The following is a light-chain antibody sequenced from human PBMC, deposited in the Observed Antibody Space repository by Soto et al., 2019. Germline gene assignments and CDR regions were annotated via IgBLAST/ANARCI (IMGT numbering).Light chain of an antibody. J-gene: IGLJ2*01. CDR3: QSYDSSLSGVV. CDR1: SSNIGAGYN. CDR2: VNS. Sequence: QSVLTQRPSVSGAPGQRVTISCTGSSSNIGAGYNVHWYQQLPGTAPKLLIYVNSNRPSGVPDRFSGSKSGTSASLAITGLQAEDEADYYCQSYDSSLSGVVFGGGTKLTVL. V-gene: IGLV1-40*01.